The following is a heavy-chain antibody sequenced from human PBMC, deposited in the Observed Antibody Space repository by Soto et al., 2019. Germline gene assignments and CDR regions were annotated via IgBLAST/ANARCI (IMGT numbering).Heavy chain of an antibody. CDR2: INAGNGNT. Sequence: ASVRVSCKASGYTFTSYAMHWVRQAPGQRLEWMGWINAGNGNTKYSQKFQGRVTITRDTSASTAYMELSSLRSEDTAVYYCANALGLYYFDYWGQGTLVTAPQ. CDR3: ANALGLYYFDY. J-gene: IGHJ4*02. CDR1: GYTFTSYA. D-gene: IGHD2-8*01. V-gene: IGHV1-3*01.